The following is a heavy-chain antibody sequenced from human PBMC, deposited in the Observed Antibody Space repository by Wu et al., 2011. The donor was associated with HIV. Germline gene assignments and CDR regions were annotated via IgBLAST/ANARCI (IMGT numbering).Heavy chain of an antibody. V-gene: IGHV1-69*14. J-gene: IGHJ6*03. D-gene: IGHD6-13*01. Sequence: QVQLVQSGAEVKKPGSSVKVSCKASGGSFSSYAISWVRQAPGQGLEWMGGIIPVFGAARYAQKFQGRVTITADKSTSTAYMELSSLRSEDTAVYYCAIGIAAPKYFYSYYTDIWGRGTTVTVSS. CDR1: GGSFSSYA. CDR2: IIPVFGAA. CDR3: AIGIAAPKYFYSYYTDI.